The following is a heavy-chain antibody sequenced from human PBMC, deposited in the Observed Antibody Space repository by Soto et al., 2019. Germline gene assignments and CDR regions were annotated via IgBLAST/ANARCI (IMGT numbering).Heavy chain of an antibody. CDR2: ISWNSRDI. V-gene: IGHV3-9*01. J-gene: IGHJ4*02. Sequence: GGSLRLSCAASGFTFDDYAMHWVRQAPGKGLEWVSGISWNSRDIGYADSVKGRFTISRDNAKNSLYLQMNSLRPEDTALYYCAKDNWKRYYGSETYYNPLDYWGQGNLVTVSS. CDR1: GFTFDDYA. D-gene: IGHD3-10*01. CDR3: AKDNWKRYYGSETYYNPLDY.